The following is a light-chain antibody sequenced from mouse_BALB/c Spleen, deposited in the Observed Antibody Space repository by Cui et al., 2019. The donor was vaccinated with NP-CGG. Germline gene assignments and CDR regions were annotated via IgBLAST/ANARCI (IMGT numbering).Light chain of an antibody. CDR1: TGAVTTSNY. CDR3: ALWYSNHWV. J-gene: IGLJ1*01. V-gene: IGLV1*01. Sequence: QAVVTQESALTTSPGETVTLTCRSSTGAVTTSNYANWVQEKSDHLFTGLIGGTINRTPGVPARFSGSLIGDKAALTITGAQTEDEAIYFCALWYSNHWVFGGGTKLTVL. CDR2: GTI.